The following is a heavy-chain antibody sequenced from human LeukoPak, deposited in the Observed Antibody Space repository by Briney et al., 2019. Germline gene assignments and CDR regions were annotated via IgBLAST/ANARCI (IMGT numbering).Heavy chain of an antibody. CDR3: AAASGGYFAPFDY. V-gene: IGHV1-24*01. Sequence: ASVKVSCKVSVYTFTELSMHWVRQAPGKGLEWMGGFYPEEGETNYAQKLQGRVTMTADTSTDTAYMELSSLRSEDTAVYYCAAASGGYFAPFDYWGQGTLVSVSS. J-gene: IGHJ4*02. D-gene: IGHD1-26*01. CDR1: VYTFTELS. CDR2: FYPEEGET.